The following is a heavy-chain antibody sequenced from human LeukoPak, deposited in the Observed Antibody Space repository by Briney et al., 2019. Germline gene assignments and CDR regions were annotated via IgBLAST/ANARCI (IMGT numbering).Heavy chain of an antibody. CDR2: MSNSGST. V-gene: IGHV4-39*01. J-gene: IGHJ4*02. CDR1: GGSISSSSYY. D-gene: IGHD6-13*01. CDR3: ARRSQAAAGRGIDY. Sequence: SETLSLTCTVSGGSISSSSYYWGWIRQSPGKGLAWIGTMSNSGSTYYNPSLKSRVTISGDTAKNQFSLKLSSVTAADTAVYYCARRSQAAAGRGIDYWGQGTLVTVSS.